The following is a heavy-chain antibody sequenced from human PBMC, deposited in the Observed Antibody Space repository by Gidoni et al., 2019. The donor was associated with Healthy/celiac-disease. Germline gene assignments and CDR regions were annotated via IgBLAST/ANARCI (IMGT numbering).Heavy chain of an antibody. Sequence: EVQLLESGGGLVQPGGSLRLSCSASGFTFSSYAMSWVRQAPGKGREWVSAISGSGGSTYYADSVKGRFTISRDNSKNTLYLQMNSLRAEDTAVYYCAKDDVDTAHYYYYMDVWGKGTTVTVSS. CDR1: GFTFSSYA. V-gene: IGHV3-23*01. CDR3: AKDDVDTAHYYYYMDV. J-gene: IGHJ6*03. CDR2: ISGSGGST. D-gene: IGHD5-18*01.